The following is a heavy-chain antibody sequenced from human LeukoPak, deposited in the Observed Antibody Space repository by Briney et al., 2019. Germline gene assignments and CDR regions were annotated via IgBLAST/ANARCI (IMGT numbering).Heavy chain of an antibody. D-gene: IGHD2-2*01. Sequence: SETLSLTCTVSGYSISSGYYRGWIRQPPGKGLEWIGSIYHSGSTYYNPSLKSRVTISVDTSKNQFSLKLSSVTAADTAVYYCARVPHQDIVVVPAAIADFDYWGQGTLVTVSS. CDR3: ARVPHQDIVVVPAAIADFDY. J-gene: IGHJ4*02. CDR1: GYSISSGYY. V-gene: IGHV4-38-2*02. CDR2: IYHSGST.